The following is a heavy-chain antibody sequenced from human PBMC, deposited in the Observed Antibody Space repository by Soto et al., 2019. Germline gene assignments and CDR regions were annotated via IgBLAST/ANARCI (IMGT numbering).Heavy chain of an antibody. CDR3: LRLPGYSDTWSFDS. J-gene: IGHJ4*02. D-gene: IGHD5-12*01. Sequence: TLSLACAVSGVSISTSNWWSWVRQPPGKGLEWIGEMFHSGSTNYNPALKSRVTISVDKSKRQFSLRLSSVTAADTAVYYCLRLPGYSDTWSFDSWGQRTVVTGSS. CDR1: GVSISTSNW. CDR2: MFHSGST. V-gene: IGHV4-4*02.